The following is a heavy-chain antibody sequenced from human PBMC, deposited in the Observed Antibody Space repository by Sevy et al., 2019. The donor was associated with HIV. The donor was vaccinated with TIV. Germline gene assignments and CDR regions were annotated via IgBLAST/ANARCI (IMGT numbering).Heavy chain of an antibody. J-gene: IGHJ4*02. CDR1: GFTFSSYS. V-gene: IGHV3-48*02. CDR2: ISRSSSTI. Sequence: GGSLRLSCAASGFTFSSYSMNWVRQAPGKGLEWVSYISRSSSTIYYADSVKGTFTISRDNAKNSLYLQMNSLRDEDTAVYYCARERKMHDSTGYDFHFVYWGQGTLVSVSS. D-gene: IGHD2-8*02. CDR3: ARERKMHDSTGYDFHFVY.